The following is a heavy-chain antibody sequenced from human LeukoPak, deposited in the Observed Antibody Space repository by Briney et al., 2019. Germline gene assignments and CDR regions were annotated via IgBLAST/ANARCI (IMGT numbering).Heavy chain of an antibody. CDR3: ARGYCSRTSCEDFDY. CDR1: GFTFSHYG. CDR2: ISASSSFI. Sequence: GGSLRLSCAASGFTFSHYGMNWVRQAPGKGLEWVSSISASSSFIYYADSLKGRFTISRDNAKNSLYLQMNSLRAEDTAVFYCARGYCSRTSCEDFDYWGQGTLVTVSS. D-gene: IGHD2-2*01. V-gene: IGHV3-21*01. J-gene: IGHJ4*02.